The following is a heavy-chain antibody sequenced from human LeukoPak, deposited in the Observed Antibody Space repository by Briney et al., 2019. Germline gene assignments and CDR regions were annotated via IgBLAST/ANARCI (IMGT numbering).Heavy chain of an antibody. V-gene: IGHV4-31*03. CDR2: IYYSGST. CDR3: ARDGYGSGSPPRY. J-gene: IGHJ4*02. D-gene: IGHD3-10*01. Sequence: SETLSLTCTVSGGSISSGGYYWSWIRQHPGKGLEWIGYIYYSGSTYYNPSLKSRVTISVDTSKNQFSLKLSSVTAADTAVYYCARDGYGSGSPPRYWGQGTLVTVSS. CDR1: GGSISSGGYY.